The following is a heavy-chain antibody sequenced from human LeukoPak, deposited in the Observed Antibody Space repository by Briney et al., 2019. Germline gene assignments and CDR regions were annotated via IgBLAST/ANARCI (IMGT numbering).Heavy chain of an antibody. CDR1: GFTVSSYW. D-gene: IGHD1-26*01. CDR2: INSDGSST. CDR3: ARASGDFDY. V-gene: IGHV3-74*01. Sequence: GGSLRLSCAASGFTVSSYWMHWVRQAPGKGLVWVSRINSDGSSTSYADSVKGRFTISRDNAKNTLYLELNSLSAEDTAVYYFARASGDFDYWGQGTLVTVSS. J-gene: IGHJ4*02.